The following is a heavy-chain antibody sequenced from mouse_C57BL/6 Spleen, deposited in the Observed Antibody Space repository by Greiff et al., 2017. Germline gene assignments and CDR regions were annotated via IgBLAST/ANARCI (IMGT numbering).Heavy chain of an antibody. CDR2: ISYDGSN. J-gene: IGHJ3*01. Sequence: EVHLVESGPGLVKPSQSLSLTCSVTGYSITSGYYWNWIRQFPGNKLEWMGYISYDGSNNYNPSLKNRISITRDTSKNQFFLKLNSVTTEDTATYYCASCYDYDGWFAYWGQGTLVTVSA. D-gene: IGHD2-4*01. CDR1: GYSITSGYY. CDR3: ASCYDYDGWFAY. V-gene: IGHV3-6*01.